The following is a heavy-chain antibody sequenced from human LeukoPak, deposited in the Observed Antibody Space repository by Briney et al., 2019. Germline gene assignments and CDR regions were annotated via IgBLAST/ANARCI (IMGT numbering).Heavy chain of an antibody. Sequence: GGSLRLSCAASGFTFSSYWMRWVRQAPGKGLVWVSRINSDGSYTNYADSVKGRFTISRDNAKNTVYLQMNSLRAEDTAVYYCARGGSCSGGTCYSGKDNWFDPWGQGTLVTVSS. CDR1: GFTFSSYW. D-gene: IGHD2-15*01. CDR2: INSDGSYT. CDR3: ARGGSCSGGTCYSGKDNWFDP. V-gene: IGHV3-74*01. J-gene: IGHJ5*02.